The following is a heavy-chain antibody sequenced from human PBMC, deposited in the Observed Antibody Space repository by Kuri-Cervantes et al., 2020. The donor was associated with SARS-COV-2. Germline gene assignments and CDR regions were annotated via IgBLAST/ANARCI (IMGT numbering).Heavy chain of an antibody. CDR1: GGPISSYY. J-gene: IGHJ5*02. Sequence: SCTVSGGPISSYYWGWIRQPPGKGLEWIGSIYHSGSTYYNPSLKSRVTISVDTSKNQFSLKLSSVTAADTAVYYCARAVNDDSSGYYYGWFDPWGQGTLVTVSS. CDR3: ARAVNDDSSGYYYGWFDP. D-gene: IGHD3-22*01. V-gene: IGHV4-38-2*02. CDR2: IYHSGST.